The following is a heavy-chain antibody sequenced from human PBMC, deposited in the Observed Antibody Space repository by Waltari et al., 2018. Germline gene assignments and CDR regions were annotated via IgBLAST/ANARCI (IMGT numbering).Heavy chain of an antibody. CDR3: ARLAVAGNDY. D-gene: IGHD6-19*01. CDR2: IIPIFGTA. J-gene: IGHJ4*02. CDR1: GYTLTELS. Sequence: QVQLVQSGAEVKKPGASVKVSCKVSGYTLTELSMHWVRQAPGKGLEWMGGIIPIFGTANYAQKFQGRVTITADKSTSTAYMELSSLRSEDTAVYYCARLAVAGNDYWGQGTLVTVSS. V-gene: IGHV1-69*13.